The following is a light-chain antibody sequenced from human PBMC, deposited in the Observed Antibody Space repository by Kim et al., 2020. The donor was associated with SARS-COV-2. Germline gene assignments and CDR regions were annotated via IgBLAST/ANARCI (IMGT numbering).Light chain of an antibody. J-gene: IGLJ3*02. Sequence: SYELTQPLSVSVALGQTARITCGGNNIGSKNVHWYQQKPGQAPVLVIYRDSNRPSGIPERFSGSNSGNTATLTISRAQAGDEADYYCQVWESRTAWVFGG. CDR2: RDS. V-gene: IGLV3-9*01. CDR1: NIGSKN. CDR3: QVWESRTAWV.